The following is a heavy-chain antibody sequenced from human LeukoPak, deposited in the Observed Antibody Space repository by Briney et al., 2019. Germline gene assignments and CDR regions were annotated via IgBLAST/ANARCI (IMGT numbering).Heavy chain of an antibody. CDR2: NSSSGTT. CDR1: GGSINDYY. V-gene: IGHV4-4*09. D-gene: IGHD4-17*01. CDR3: ARVVRGAVTSNCFDP. Sequence: SDPLSLTCTVSGGSINDYYWTWIRQAPGKGLEWIGYNSSSGTTDYNPSLKSRVTMSVDTSNNEFSLRLTSVTAADTAMYYCARVVRGAVTSNCFDPWGRGTLVTVSS. J-gene: IGHJ5*02.